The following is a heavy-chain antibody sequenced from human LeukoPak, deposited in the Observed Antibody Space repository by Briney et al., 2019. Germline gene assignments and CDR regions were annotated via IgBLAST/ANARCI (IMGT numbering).Heavy chain of an antibody. D-gene: IGHD3-22*01. J-gene: IGHJ4*02. Sequence: ASVKVSCKASGYTFTGYYMHWVRQAPGQGLEWMRRINPNSGGTNYAQKFQGRVTMTRDTSISTAYMELSRLRSDDTAVYYCARKYYYDSSGYYYYDYWGQGTLVTVSS. V-gene: IGHV1-2*06. CDR3: ARKYYYDSSGYYYYDY. CDR2: INPNSGGT. CDR1: GYTFTGYY.